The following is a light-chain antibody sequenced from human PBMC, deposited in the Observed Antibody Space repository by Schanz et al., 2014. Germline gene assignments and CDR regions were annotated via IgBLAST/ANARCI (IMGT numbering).Light chain of an antibody. J-gene: IGLJ3*02. CDR1: SGSVSTTYY. V-gene: IGLV8-61*01. CDR3: VLFMGSGLWV. Sequence: QAVVTQEPSFSVSPGGTVTLTCGLSSGSVSTTYYPSWYQLTPGQAPRTLIYSTNTRSSGVPDRFSGSILGNKAALTITGAQADDESDYCCVLFMGSGLWVFGGGTKLTVL. CDR2: STN.